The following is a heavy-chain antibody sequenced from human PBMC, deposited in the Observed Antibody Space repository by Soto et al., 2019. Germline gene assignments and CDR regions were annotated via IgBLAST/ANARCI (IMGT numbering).Heavy chain of an antibody. V-gene: IGHV3-23*01. J-gene: IGHJ4*02. D-gene: IGHD6-13*01. CDR2: IRGSSGST. CDR1: GFTFSSYA. CDR3: AKDGQQQLASYFDY. Sequence: EVQLLESGGGLVQPGGSLRLSCAASGFTFSSYAMSWVRQAPGKGMEWVSAIRGSSGSTDYAASVKGRFTISRDNSQNTGYLQMNSLRAEDTAVSYCAKDGQQQLASYFDYWGRGTLVTVSS.